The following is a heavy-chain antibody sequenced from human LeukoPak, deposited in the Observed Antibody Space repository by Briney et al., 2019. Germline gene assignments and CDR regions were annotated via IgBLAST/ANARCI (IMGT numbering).Heavy chain of an antibody. CDR3: ARISRVPGSSSSSYYYYYGMDV. D-gene: IGHD6-6*01. J-gene: IGHJ6*02. CDR1: GGSISSGGYS. CDR2: IYHSGST. V-gene: IGHV4-30-2*01. Sequence: SQTLSLTCAVSGGSISSGGYSWSWIRQPPGKGLEWIGYIYHSGSTNYNPSLKSRVTISVDTSKNQFSLKLSSVTAADTAVYYCARISRVPGSSSSSYYYYYGMDVWGQGTTVTVSS.